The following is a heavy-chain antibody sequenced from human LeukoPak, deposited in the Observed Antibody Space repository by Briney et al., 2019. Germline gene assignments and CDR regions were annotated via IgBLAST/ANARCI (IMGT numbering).Heavy chain of an antibody. CDR1: GGSISSSNYY. Sequence: PSETLSLTCTVSGGSISSSNYYWGWIRQPPGKGLEWIGTIYYSGSTYYNPSLKSRVTISVDTSKNQFSLKLNSVTAADTAVYYCAREGTRIQLWPVRYWGQGTLVTVSS. D-gene: IGHD5-18*01. CDR2: IYYSGST. V-gene: IGHV4-39*02. CDR3: AREGTRIQLWPVRY. J-gene: IGHJ4*02.